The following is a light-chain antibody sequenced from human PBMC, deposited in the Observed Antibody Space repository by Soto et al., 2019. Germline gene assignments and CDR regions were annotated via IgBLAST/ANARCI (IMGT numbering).Light chain of an antibody. CDR1: QSVSSN. CDR3: QQRSNWPTT. V-gene: IGKV3-11*01. J-gene: IGKJ1*01. CDR2: GAS. Sequence: EIVLTQSPATLSVSPWERATLSCRASQSVSSNLAWYQQKPGQAPRLLIYGASTRATGIPARFSGSGSGTDFTLTISSLEPEDFAVYYCQQRSNWPTTFGQGTKVDI.